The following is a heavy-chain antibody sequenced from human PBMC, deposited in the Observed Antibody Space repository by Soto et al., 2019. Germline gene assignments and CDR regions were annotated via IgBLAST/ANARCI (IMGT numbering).Heavy chain of an antibody. CDR2: FYPGDSET. Sequence: PGESLKISCKGCGYTVTSNWIGWVRQMPGKCLEWMGIFYPGDSETXXSPSFQGXXTISAYKSINTXYLQWXNLKAPDTAXYYCARTFGGHLYSFDFCGQGTLVTVSX. CDR1: GYTVTSNW. D-gene: IGHD3-16*01. J-gene: IGHJ4*02. V-gene: IGHV5-51*01. CDR3: ARTFGGHLYSFDF.